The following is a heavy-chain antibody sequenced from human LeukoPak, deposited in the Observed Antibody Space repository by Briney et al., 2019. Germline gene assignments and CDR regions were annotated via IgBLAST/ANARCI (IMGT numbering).Heavy chain of an antibody. CDR1: GYTFTGHY. D-gene: IGHD4-11*01. V-gene: IGHV1-2*07. CDR3: ARDSITTGYYYYMHV. Sequence: ASVKVSCKASGYTFTGHYMHWVRQAPGQGLEWMGWIRPNTGATNYEHKFQGRVTMTRDTSISTAYMELTGLTSDDTAVYYCARDSITTGYYYYMHVWGKGTTVTVS. CDR2: IRPNTGAT. J-gene: IGHJ6*03.